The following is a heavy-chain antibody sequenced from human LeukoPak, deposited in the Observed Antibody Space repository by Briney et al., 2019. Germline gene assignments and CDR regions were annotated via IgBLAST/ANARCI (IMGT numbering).Heavy chain of an antibody. CDR1: GFTFSSYA. CDR2: IGGSGGST. J-gene: IGHJ4*02. D-gene: IGHD3-10*01. V-gene: IGHV3-23*01. CDR3: AKDKRFGELGVY. Sequence: PGGSLRLSCAASGFTFSSYAMSWVRQAPGKGLEWVSTIGGSGGSTYYADSVKGRFTISRDNSKNTLYLQLNSLRAEDTAVYYCAKDKRFGELGVYWGQGTLVTVSS.